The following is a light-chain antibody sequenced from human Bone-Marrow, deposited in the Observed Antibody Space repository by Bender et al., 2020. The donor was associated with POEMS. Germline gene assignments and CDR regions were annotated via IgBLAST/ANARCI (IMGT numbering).Light chain of an antibody. CDR1: SSDVGSFNL. V-gene: IGLV2-23*02. CDR2: AVT. Sequence: QSALTQPASVSGSPGQSITISCTGTSSDVGSFNLVSWYQQHPGKAPKLMIYAVTKRPSGVSHRFAGSESGYTASLTISGLQTEDEADYYCCSYAAGSAYVFGTGTKVTVL. J-gene: IGLJ1*01. CDR3: CSYAAGSAYV.